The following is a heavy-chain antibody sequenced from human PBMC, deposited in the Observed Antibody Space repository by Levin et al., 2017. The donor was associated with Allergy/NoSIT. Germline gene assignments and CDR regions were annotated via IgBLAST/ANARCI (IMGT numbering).Heavy chain of an antibody. CDR3: ARDYLHLSGSYYNGVDY. CDR1: GFTFSSYA. Sequence: GGSLRLSCAASGFTFSSYAMHWVRQAPGKGLEWVAVISYDGSNKYYADSVKGRFTISRDNSKNTLYLQMNSLRAEDTAVYYCARDYLHLSGSYYNGVDYWGQGTLVTVSS. J-gene: IGHJ4*02. CDR2: ISYDGSNK. D-gene: IGHD3-10*01. V-gene: IGHV3-30-3*01.